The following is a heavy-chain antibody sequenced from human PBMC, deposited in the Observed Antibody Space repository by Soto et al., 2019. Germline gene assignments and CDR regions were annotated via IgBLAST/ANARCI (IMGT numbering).Heavy chain of an antibody. Sequence: PSETLSLTCTVSGGSVTTYSWGWIRQPPGKELEWVGYISYSWSTNYNPSLKSRVTISRVTSKNQFSLNLVSVTAADTAAYYCARASYYSYMAVWGKGTTVTVSS. V-gene: IGHV4-59*02. CDR2: ISYSWST. J-gene: IGHJ6*03. CDR3: ARASYYSYMAV. CDR1: GGSVTTYS.